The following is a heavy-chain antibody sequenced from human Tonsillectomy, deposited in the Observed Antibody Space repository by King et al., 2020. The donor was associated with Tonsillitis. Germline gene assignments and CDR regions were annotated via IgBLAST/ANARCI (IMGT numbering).Heavy chain of an antibody. CDR1: GFTFSRYG. CDR3: ATAPVLLWFGDYPGAFDI. CDR2: ISYDGSNE. J-gene: IGHJ3*02. V-gene: IGHV3-30*03. D-gene: IGHD3-10*01. Sequence: VQLVESGGGVVQPGRSLRLYCAASGFTFSRYGIHWVRQAPGKGLEWVAVISYDGSNEYYADSLKGRFTISRDNSKNTLYLQMNSLRAEDTAVYYCATAPVLLWFGDYPGAFDIWGQGTMVTVSS.